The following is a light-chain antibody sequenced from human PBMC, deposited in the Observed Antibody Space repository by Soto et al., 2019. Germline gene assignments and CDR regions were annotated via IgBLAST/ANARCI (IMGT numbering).Light chain of an antibody. V-gene: IGKV1-33*01. J-gene: IGKJ4*01. CDR2: DAS. CDR3: QQANSFPFT. CDR1: QDISNY. Sequence: DIQMTQSPSSLSASLGDTVTITCQASQDISNYLNWYQQRPGKAPQLMISDASDLERGVPSRFSGGGSGTDFTLTISSLQPEDFATYYCQQANSFPFTFGGGTKVEIK.